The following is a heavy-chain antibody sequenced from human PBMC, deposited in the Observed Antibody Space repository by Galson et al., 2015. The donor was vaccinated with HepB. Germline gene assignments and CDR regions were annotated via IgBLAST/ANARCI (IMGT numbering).Heavy chain of an antibody. V-gene: IGHV3-30*04. J-gene: IGHJ4*02. D-gene: IGHD1-26*01. Sequence: SLRLSCAAPGFTFSSYAMHWVRQAPGKGLEWVAVISYDGNNKYYADSVKGRFTISRDNSKNTLYLQMNSLRAEDTAVYYCARVMWGWELRGSLDYWGQGTLVTVSS. CDR3: ARVMWGWELRGSLDY. CDR2: ISYDGNNK. CDR1: GFTFSSYA.